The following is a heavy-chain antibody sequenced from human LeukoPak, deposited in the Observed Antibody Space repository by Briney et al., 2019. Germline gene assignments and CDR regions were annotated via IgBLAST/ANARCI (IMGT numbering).Heavy chain of an antibody. Sequence: GGSLRLSCAASGFTFSSYWMSWVRQAPGRGLEWVANIKQDGSEKYYVGSVKGRFTISRDNAKNSLYLQMNSLRAEDTAVYYCARLGYDSSGYYLDYWGQGTLVTVSS. D-gene: IGHD3-22*01. CDR2: IKQDGSEK. V-gene: IGHV3-7*01. J-gene: IGHJ4*02. CDR3: ARLGYDSSGYYLDY. CDR1: GFTFSSYW.